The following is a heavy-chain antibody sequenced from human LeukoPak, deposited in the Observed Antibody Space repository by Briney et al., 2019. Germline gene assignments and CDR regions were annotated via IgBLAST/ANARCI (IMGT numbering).Heavy chain of an antibody. CDR3: ARGDYGDPFYYYYGMDV. CDR2: IYYSGST. CDR1: GGSISSGGYY. J-gene: IGHJ6*02. Sequence: PSETLSLTCTVSGGSISSGGYYWSWIRQHPGKGLEWIGYIYYSGSTYYNPSLKSRVTISVDTSKNQFSLKLSSVTAADTAVYYRARGDYGDPFYYYYGMDVWGQGTTVTVSS. V-gene: IGHV4-31*03. D-gene: IGHD4/OR15-4a*01.